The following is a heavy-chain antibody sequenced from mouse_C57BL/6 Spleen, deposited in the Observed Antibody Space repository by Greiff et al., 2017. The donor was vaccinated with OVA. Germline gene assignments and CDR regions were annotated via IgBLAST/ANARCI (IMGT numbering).Heavy chain of an antibody. CDR1: GYTFTSYW. D-gene: IGHD3-2*02. CDR2: IDPSDSYT. CDR3: ARGDSSGPFAY. Sequence: QVQLQQPGAELVRPGTSVKLSCKASGYTFTSYWMHWVKQRPGQGLEWIGVIDPSDSYTNYNQKFKGKATLTVDTSSSTAYMQLSSLTSEDSAVYYCARGDSSGPFAYWGQGTLVTVSA. V-gene: IGHV1-59*01. J-gene: IGHJ3*01.